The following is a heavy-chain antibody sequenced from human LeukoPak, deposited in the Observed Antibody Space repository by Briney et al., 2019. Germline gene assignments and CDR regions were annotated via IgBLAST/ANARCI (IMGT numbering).Heavy chain of an antibody. V-gene: IGHV3-33*01. CDR2: IWYDGSNK. D-gene: IGHD5-18*01. Sequence: PGGPLRLPCGASGFTFSSYGMHWRRQAPGKGREGVAVIWYDGSNKYYADSVKGRFTISRDNSKNTLYLQMNSLRGEDTAVYYCARARGYSYAYFDYWGQGTLVTVSS. CDR3: ARARGYSYAYFDY. CDR1: GFTFSSYG. J-gene: IGHJ4*02.